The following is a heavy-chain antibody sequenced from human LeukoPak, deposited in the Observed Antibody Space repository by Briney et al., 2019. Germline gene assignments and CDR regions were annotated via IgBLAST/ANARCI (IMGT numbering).Heavy chain of an antibody. V-gene: IGHV4-4*02. Sequence: PSGTLSLTCTVSGGSFSSNNWWSWVRPPPGKGLEWIGEVLHSGSTNSNPSLKSRVTMSIDKSKNQYSLKLTSVTAADTAVYYCATYYDSIGYRFDYWGQGTLVTVSS. CDR1: GGSFSSNNW. D-gene: IGHD3-22*01. CDR2: VLHSGST. J-gene: IGHJ4*01. CDR3: ATYYDSIGYRFDY.